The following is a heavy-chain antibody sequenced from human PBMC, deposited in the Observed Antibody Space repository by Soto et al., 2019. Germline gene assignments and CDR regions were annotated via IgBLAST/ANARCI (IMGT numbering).Heavy chain of an antibody. CDR3: ARARVVLLWFGELDPADAFDI. CDR2: ISSSSSYI. Sequence: PGGSLRLSCAASGFTFSSYSMNWVRQAPGKGLEWVSSISSSSSYIYYADSVKGRFTISRDNAKNSLYLQMNSLRAEDTAVYYCARARVVLLWFGELDPADAFDIWGQGTMVTVSS. D-gene: IGHD3-10*01. J-gene: IGHJ3*02. V-gene: IGHV3-21*01. CDR1: GFTFSSYS.